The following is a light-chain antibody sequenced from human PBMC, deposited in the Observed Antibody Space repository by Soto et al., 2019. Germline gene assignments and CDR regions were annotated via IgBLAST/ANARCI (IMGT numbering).Light chain of an antibody. CDR3: SSYAGSNNYV. CDR2: EVI. CDR1: SSDVGAYNY. V-gene: IGLV2-8*01. J-gene: IGLJ1*01. Sequence: SALTQPPSASGSPGQSVTISCTGTSSDVGAYNYVSWYQQHPGRAPKLMIYEVIKRPSGVPDRFSGSKSGNTASLTVSGLQAEDEADYYCSSYAGSNNYVFGTGTKLTVL.